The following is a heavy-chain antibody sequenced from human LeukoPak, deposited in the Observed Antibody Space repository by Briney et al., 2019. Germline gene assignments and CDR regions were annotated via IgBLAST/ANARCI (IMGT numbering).Heavy chain of an antibody. D-gene: IGHD4-11*01. J-gene: IGHJ6*02. Sequence: PGRSLRLSCAASGFTFDDYAMHWVRQAPGKGLEWVSGISWNSGSIGYADSVKGRFTISRDNAKNSLYLQMNSLRAEDTALYYCAKDITTRKGYYYGMDVWGQGTTVTVSS. V-gene: IGHV3-9*01. CDR3: AKDITTRKGYYYGMDV. CDR2: ISWNSGSI. CDR1: GFTFDDYA.